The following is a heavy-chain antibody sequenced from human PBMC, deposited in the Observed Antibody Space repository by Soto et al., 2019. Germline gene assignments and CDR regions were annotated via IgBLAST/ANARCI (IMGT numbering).Heavy chain of an antibody. CDR1: GFIFSRYG. J-gene: IGHJ4*02. D-gene: IGHD2-21*02. Sequence: GGSLRLCCGGSGFIFSRYGMHWVRQAPGKGLEWVTGISYDGGERLYPASVKGRFTLSRDPSKNRLDLQLSSLRPEATAVYYCARDLPLYCRGDCNFDFWGQGPLVTVSS. V-gene: IGHV3-30*03. CDR2: ISYDGGER. CDR3: ARDLPLYCRGDCNFDF.